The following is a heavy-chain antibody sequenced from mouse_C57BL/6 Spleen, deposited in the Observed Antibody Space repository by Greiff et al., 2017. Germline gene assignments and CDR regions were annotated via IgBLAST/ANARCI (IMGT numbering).Heavy chain of an antibody. V-gene: IGHV5-17*01. Sequence: EVQVVESGGGLVKPGGSLKLSCAASGFTFSDYGMHWVRQAPEKGLEWVAYISSGSSTIYYADTVKGRFTISSDNAKNTLFLQMTSLLAEYTAMYYCARSTVVAPSMDDWGQGTSVTVSA. J-gene: IGHJ4*01. D-gene: IGHD1-1*01. CDR2: ISSGSSTI. CDR1: GFTFSDYG. CDR3: ARSTVVAPSMDD.